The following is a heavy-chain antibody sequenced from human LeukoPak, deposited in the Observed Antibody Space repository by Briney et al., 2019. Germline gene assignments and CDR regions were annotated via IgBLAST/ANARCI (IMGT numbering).Heavy chain of an antibody. D-gene: IGHD2-15*01. CDR2: INPNTGGT. Sequence: ASVKVSCKASGYTFTGYYMHRVRQAPGPGHEGMGWINPNTGGTNYAQKFQGRVTMTRETSISTAYMELSRLRSDDTAVYYCARDRGVDYCSGGSCSHYYYYMDVWGKGTTVTISS. J-gene: IGHJ6*03. CDR3: ARDRGVDYCSGGSCSHYYYYMDV. V-gene: IGHV1-2*02. CDR1: GYTFTGYY.